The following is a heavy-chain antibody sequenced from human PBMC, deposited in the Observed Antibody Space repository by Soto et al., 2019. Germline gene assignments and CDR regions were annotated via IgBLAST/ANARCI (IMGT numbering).Heavy chain of an antibody. Sequence: QVQLVQSGAEVKKPGSSVKVSCKASGGTFSSYAISWVRQAPGQGLEWMGGIIPIFGTANYAQKFQGRVTITADEYTSTDYVELSSLSYEDTAVYYCASRYCSGGSCYDWFDPWGQGTLVTVSS. CDR1: GGTFSSYA. J-gene: IGHJ5*02. CDR3: ASRYCSGGSCYDWFDP. V-gene: IGHV1-69*12. CDR2: IIPIFGTA. D-gene: IGHD2-15*01.